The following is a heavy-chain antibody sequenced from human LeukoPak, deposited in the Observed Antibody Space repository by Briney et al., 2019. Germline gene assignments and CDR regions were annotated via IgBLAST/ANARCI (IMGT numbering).Heavy chain of an antibody. D-gene: IGHD3-16*01. Sequence: GGSLRLSCSASGFTFTDYDMSWVRQAPGKGLEWVSSISYLSSHVYYGDSVKGRFSISRDNAKNSLYLQMNSLGAEDTAIYYCGRAFPPLRTSSAGDLWGQGILVTVSS. CDR2: ISYLSSHV. CDR3: GRAFPPLRTSSAGDL. CDR1: GFTFTDYD. J-gene: IGHJ4*02. V-gene: IGHV3-21*01.